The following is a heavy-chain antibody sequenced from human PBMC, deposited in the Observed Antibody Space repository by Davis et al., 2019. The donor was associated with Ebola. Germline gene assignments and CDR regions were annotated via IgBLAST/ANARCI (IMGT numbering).Heavy chain of an antibody. CDR3: ARLAGSYSGGSSYSDNWFDP. CDR2: IYPGDSDF. J-gene: IGHJ5*02. D-gene: IGHD2-15*01. CDR1: GYNFANYW. Sequence: GGSLRLSCKGLGYNFANYWIGWVRQRPGKGLEWMGIIYPGDSDFRESPSFRGQVTMSADKSISTAYLQWNSLKASDTAMYYCARLAGSYSGGSSYSDNWFDPWGQGTLVTVSS. V-gene: IGHV5-51*01.